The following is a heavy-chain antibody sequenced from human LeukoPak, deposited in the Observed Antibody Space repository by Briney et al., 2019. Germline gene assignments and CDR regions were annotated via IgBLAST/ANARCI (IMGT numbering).Heavy chain of an antibody. Sequence: SETLSLTCTVSGGSISSYYWSWIRQPPGKGLEWIGCIYYSGSTNYNPSLKSRVTISVDTSKNQFSLKLSSVTAADTAVYYCARDFVDKCSGGSCYPYYYYYYMDVWGKGTTVTVSS. CDR1: GGSISSYY. J-gene: IGHJ6*03. CDR2: IYYSGST. V-gene: IGHV4-59*01. D-gene: IGHD2-15*01. CDR3: ARDFVDKCSGGSCYPYYYYYYMDV.